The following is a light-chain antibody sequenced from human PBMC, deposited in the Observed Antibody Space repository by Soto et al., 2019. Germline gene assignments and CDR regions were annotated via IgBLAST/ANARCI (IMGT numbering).Light chain of an antibody. J-gene: IGLJ1*01. CDR2: GNN. CDR1: SSNIGANYD. Sequence: QAVVTQPPSVSGAPGQRVTISCTGSSSNIGANYDVHWYQHRPGTVPKLLIFGNNNRPSGVPDRFSGSKSGTSASLAITGLQAEDEGDYYCQSYDSTLSARYVFGTGTKLTVL. V-gene: IGLV1-40*01. CDR3: QSYDSTLSARYV.